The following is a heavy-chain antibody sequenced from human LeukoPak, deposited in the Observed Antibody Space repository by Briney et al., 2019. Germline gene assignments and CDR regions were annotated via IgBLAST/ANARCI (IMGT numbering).Heavy chain of an antibody. CDR3: ARRGFGTRRYFDY. V-gene: IGHV4-34*01. CDR2: INHSGGT. CDR1: SGSLSGYY. Sequence: PSETLSLTCAVYSGSLSGYYWSWIRQPPGKGLEWIGEINHSGGTNYNPSLKSRVTIAVDTSKNQFSLKLSSVTAADTAVYYCARRGFGTRRYFDYWGQGTLVTVSS. J-gene: IGHJ4*02. D-gene: IGHD5-12*01.